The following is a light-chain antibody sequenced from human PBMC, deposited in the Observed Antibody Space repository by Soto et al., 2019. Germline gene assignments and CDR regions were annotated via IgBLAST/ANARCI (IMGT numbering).Light chain of an antibody. CDR1: SSNIGNNY. Sequence: QSVLTQPPSVSAAPGQKVTISCSGSSSNIGNNYVSWYQQLPGTAPKLLIYDNNKRPSGIPDRFSGSKSDTSATLGITGLQTGDEADYYCGTWDSSLSVFVFGTGTKATVL. CDR2: DNN. V-gene: IGLV1-51*01. J-gene: IGLJ1*01. CDR3: GTWDSSLSVFV.